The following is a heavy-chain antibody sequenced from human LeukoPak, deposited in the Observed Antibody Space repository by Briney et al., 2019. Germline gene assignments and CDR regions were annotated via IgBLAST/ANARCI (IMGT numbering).Heavy chain of an antibody. CDR1: GYSISSGYY. Sequence: PSETLSLTCAVSGYSISSGYYWGWIRQPPGKGLEWIGYIYYSGSTNYNPSLKSRVTISVDTSKNQFSLKLSSVTAADTAVYYCARESYGYVSWFDPWGQGTLVTVSS. D-gene: IGHD5-18*01. V-gene: IGHV4-38-2*02. J-gene: IGHJ5*02. CDR2: IYYSGST. CDR3: ARESYGYVSWFDP.